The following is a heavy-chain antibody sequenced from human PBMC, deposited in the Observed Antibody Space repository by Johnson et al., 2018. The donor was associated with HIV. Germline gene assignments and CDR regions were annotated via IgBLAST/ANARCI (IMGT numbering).Heavy chain of an antibody. CDR1: GFTFSSYD. V-gene: IGHV3-13*01. CDR2: IGTAGDT. D-gene: IGHD3-22*01. J-gene: IGHJ3*02. CDR3: AKDPNTYYDSSGYYLMSFAFAAFDI. Sequence: VQLVESGGGLVQPGGSLRLSCAASGFTFSSYDMHWVRQATGKGLEWVSAIGTAGDTYYPGSVKGRFTISRDNSKNTLYLQMNSLRAEDTAVYYCAKDPNTYYDSSGYYLMSFAFAAFDIWGQGTMVTVSS.